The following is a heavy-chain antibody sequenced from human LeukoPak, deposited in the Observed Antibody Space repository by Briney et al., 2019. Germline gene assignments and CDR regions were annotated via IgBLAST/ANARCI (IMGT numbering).Heavy chain of an antibody. V-gene: IGHV1-2*02. Sequence: ASVKVSCKASGYTFTGYYIHWVRQAPGQGLEWMGWINPNSGGTNYAQKFQGRVTMTRDTSMSTAYMELSGLRSDDTAVYYCARDYRGSESPSIYWGQGTLVTVSS. D-gene: IGHD3-10*01. CDR3: ARDYRGSESPSIY. CDR2: INPNSGGT. CDR1: GYTFTGYY. J-gene: IGHJ4*02.